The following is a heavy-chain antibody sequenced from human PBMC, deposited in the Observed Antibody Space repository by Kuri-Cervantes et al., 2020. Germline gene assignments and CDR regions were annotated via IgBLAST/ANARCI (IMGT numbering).Heavy chain of an antibody. J-gene: IGHJ4*02. CDR2: ISFDGSNK. D-gene: IGHD6-19*01. CDR3: ARGHNSRGWYYGY. CDR1: GFIFSDFA. Sequence: GESLKISCAASGFIFSDFAMHWVRQAPGKGLEWVAVISFDGSNKYYADSLKGRFTISRDNAKNSLYLQMDSLRAEDTAVYYCARGHNSRGWYYGYWGQGTLVTVSS. V-gene: IGHV3-30-3*01.